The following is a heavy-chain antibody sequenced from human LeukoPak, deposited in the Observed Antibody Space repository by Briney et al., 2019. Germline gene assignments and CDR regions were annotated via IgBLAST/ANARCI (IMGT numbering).Heavy chain of an antibody. D-gene: IGHD1-1*01. CDR1: GLTFTDFA. V-gene: IGHV3-23*01. J-gene: IGHJ4*02. CDR2: ISASGTIT. CDR3: AYLGLSSDWNDVPGPQIDY. Sequence: PGGSLRLSCAASGLTFTDFAMNWVRQAPGKGLEWVSTISASGTITYYADSVKGRCTISRDYSKNTVYLQMNSLRAEDTAVYYCAYLGLSSDWNDVPGPQIDYWGQGTLVSVSS.